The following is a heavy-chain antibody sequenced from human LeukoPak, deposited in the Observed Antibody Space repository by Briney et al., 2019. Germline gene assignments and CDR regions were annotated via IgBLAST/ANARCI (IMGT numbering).Heavy chain of an antibody. Sequence: GGSLGLSCAASGFTFSDYYMSWIRQAPGKGLEWVSYISSSSSYTNYADSVKGRFTISRDNAKNSLYLQMNSLRAEDTTVYYCARPDVAYSSGRPLDYWGQGTLVTVSS. J-gene: IGHJ4*02. CDR1: GFTFSDYY. CDR2: ISSSSSYT. CDR3: ARPDVAYSSGRPLDY. D-gene: IGHD6-19*01. V-gene: IGHV3-11*06.